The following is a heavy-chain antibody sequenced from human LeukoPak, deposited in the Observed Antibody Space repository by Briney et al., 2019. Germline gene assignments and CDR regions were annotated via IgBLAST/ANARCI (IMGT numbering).Heavy chain of an antibody. J-gene: IGHJ4*02. Sequence: GFLRLSCAASGFTFSSYSMNWVRQAPGKGLEWVSSISSSSSYIYYADSVKGRFTISRDNAKNSLYLQMNSLRAEDTAVYYCARDVSGGNFDYWGQGTLVTVSS. D-gene: IGHD1-14*01. V-gene: IGHV3-21*01. CDR1: GFTFSSYS. CDR2: ISSSSSYI. CDR3: ARDVSGGNFDY.